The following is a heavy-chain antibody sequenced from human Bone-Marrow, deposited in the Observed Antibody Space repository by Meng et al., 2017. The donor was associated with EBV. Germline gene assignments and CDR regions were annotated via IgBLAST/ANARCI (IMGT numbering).Heavy chain of an antibody. CDR3: ARHGYNSGSALQYYFDF. Sequence: QLQLQESGPRLVKPSETLSLTCSVSGGSITSSSYYWGWIRQPPGKGLEWIGSIYYGGITYHTPSLKSRQTISVDTSKNQFSLKLSSVTAADTAVYYCARHGYNSGSALQYYFDFWGQGTLVTVSS. V-gene: IGHV4-39*01. D-gene: IGHD6-19*01. CDR2: IYYGGIT. J-gene: IGHJ4*02. CDR1: GGSITSSSYY.